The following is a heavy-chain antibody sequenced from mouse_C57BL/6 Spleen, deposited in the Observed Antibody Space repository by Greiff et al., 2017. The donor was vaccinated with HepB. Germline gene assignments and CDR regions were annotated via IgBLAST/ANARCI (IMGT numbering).Heavy chain of an antibody. V-gene: IGHV1-69*01. D-gene: IGHD1-1*01. J-gene: IGHJ2*01. CDR2: IDPSDSYT. Sequence: VQLQQPGAELVMPGASVKLSCKASGYTFTSYWMHWVKQRPGQGLEWIGEIDPSDSYTNYNQKFKGKSTLTVDKSSSTAYMQLSSLTSEDSAVYYCARRYYGSRGYYFDYWGQGTTLTVSS. CDR3: ARRYYGSRGYYFDY. CDR1: GYTFTSYW.